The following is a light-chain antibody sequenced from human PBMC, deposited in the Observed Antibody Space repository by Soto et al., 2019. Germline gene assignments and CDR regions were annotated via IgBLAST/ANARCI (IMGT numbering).Light chain of an antibody. V-gene: IGKV3-15*01. Sequence: EIVMTQSPATLSVSPGERATLSCRASQSVSSNLAWYQQKPAHAPRLLIYGASTRATGIPVRFSGSGSGTEFTLTISSLQSEDFAVYYCQQYNNWPRTFGQGTKVEIK. CDR1: QSVSSN. CDR3: QQYNNWPRT. J-gene: IGKJ1*01. CDR2: GAS.